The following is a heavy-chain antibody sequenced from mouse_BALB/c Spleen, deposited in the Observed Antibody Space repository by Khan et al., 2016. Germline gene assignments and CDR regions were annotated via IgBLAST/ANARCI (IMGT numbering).Heavy chain of an antibody. CDR2: INTHTEVP. CDR3: TSGYGYIYGMDY. J-gene: IGHJ4*01. CDR1: GYTFTTAG. Sequence: QIQLVQSGPELKKPGETVRISCKASGYTFTTAGMQWVQKMPGKGLKWIGWINTHTEVPKYAEDFKGRFAFSLETSASTAYLQISNLKNEDTAMYFCTSGYGYIYGMDYWGQGTSVTVSS. V-gene: IGHV9-4*02. D-gene: IGHD2-2*01.